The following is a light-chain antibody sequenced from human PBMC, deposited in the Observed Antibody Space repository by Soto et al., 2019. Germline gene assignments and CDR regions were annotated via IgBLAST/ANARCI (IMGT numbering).Light chain of an antibody. CDR2: QVT. CDR3: NSYSSTNFYV. V-gene: IGLV2-14*01. J-gene: IGLJ1*01. CDR1: FSDIAVFNY. Sequence: QSALAQPASVSGSPGQSITISCTGSFSDIAVFNYVSWYQQYPGRAPKLLIYQVTSRASVVSHRFSGSKSGNTASLTISGLQPEDEAEYYCNSYSSTNFYVLGTGTKVTVL.